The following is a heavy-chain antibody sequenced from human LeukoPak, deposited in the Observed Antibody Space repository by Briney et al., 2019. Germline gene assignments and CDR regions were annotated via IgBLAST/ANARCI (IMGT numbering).Heavy chain of an antibody. D-gene: IGHD3-10*01. CDR1: VGSLSIFS. Sequence: PSQTLSLTWTVSVGSLSIFSSGWVRQPPEEGLGWGAYIYYSVSTNYNTSPNRRVSISLDTSKNQFSLRRGSVTAADTAVYYCAKHIYSYYGSGNYYGNGFDPWGQGTLVTVSS. CDR3: AKHIYSYYGSGNYYGNGFDP. CDR2: IYYSVST. V-gene: IGHV4-59*08. J-gene: IGHJ5*02.